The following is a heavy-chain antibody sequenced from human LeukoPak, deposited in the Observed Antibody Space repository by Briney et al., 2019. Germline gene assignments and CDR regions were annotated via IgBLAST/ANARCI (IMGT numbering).Heavy chain of an antibody. D-gene: IGHD3-9*01. CDR2: ISGRGGST. CDR1: GFTFSSYA. V-gene: IGHV3-23*01. CDR3: AKGESYYDILTGYYKPTTFDY. J-gene: IGHJ4*02. Sequence: GGSLRLSCAASGFTFSSYAMSWVRQAPGKGLEWVSAISGRGGSTYYADSVKGRFTISRDNSKNTLYLQMNSLRAEDTAVYYCAKGESYYDILTGYYKPTTFDYWGQGTLVTVSS.